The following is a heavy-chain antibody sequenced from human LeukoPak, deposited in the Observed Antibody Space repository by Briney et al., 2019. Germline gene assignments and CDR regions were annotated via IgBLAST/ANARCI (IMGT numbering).Heavy chain of an antibody. CDR1: GGSFSGYY. V-gene: IGHV4-34*01. J-gene: IGHJ6*03. D-gene: IGHD3-3*01. CDR3: ASSDYDFWGGYYTGALSYYMDV. CDR2: INHSGST. Sequence: PSETLSLTCAVYGGSFSGYYWSWIRQPPGKGLEWIGEINHSGSTNYNPSLKSRVTISVDTSKNQFSLKLSSVTAADTAVYYCASSDYDFWGGYYTGALSYYMDVWGKGTTVTVSS.